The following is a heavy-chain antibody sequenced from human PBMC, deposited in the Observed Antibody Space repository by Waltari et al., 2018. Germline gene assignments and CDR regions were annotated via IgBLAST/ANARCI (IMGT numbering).Heavy chain of an antibody. V-gene: IGHV4-39*01. J-gene: IGHJ2*01. CDR1: GGSISSSSYY. Sequence: QLQLQESGPGLVKPSETLSLTCTVSGGSISSSSYYWGWIRQPPGRGLALIGSIYYRGSTYDSPSVRGRVTISVDTSKSRFSLKLSSVTAADTAVYYCARQGGAYYGGKAYWYVDLWGRGTLGTVSS. D-gene: IGHD4-17*01. CDR3: ARQGGAYYGGKAYWYVDL. CDR2: IYYRGST.